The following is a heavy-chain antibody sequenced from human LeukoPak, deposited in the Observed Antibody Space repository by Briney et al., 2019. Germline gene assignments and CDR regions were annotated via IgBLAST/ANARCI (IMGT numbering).Heavy chain of an antibody. CDR2: LYYSGST. Sequence: SETLSLTCTVSGGSINSSSYYWGWIRQPPGKGLEWIGSLYYSGSTYYNPSFKSRVTISVDTSKNQFSLKLSSVAAEDTAVYYCARQLSDRMPGIDYWGQGTLVAVSS. J-gene: IGHJ4*02. CDR1: GGSINSSSYY. D-gene: IGHD2-2*01. V-gene: IGHV4-39*01. CDR3: ARQLSDRMPGIDY.